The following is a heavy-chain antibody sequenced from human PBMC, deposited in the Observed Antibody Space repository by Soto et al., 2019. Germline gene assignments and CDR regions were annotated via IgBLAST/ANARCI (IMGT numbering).Heavy chain of an antibody. J-gene: IGHJ4*02. D-gene: IGHD6-25*01. Sequence: SETLSLTCSVSGDSMRGYHFYWGWIRQAPGKGLEWIGSAYFSGGNTYYSPSLKSRVSISVETSKNEFSLRLTSLTAADTAVYFCAYGSSSDWIDYWGQGTLVTVSX. CDR3: AYGSSSDWIDY. CDR1: GDSMRGYHFY. V-gene: IGHV4-39*01. CDR2: AYFSGGNT.